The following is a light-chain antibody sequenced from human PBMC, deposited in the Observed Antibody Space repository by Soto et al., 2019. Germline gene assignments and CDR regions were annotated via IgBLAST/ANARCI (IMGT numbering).Light chain of an antibody. Sequence: EIVMTQSPATLSVSPGERATLSCRASQSVSSNLAWYQQKPGQAPRLLIYGASTWATGIPARFSGSGSGTEFTLAISSLQSEDFAVYYCQQYNSWPPTFGQGTKVEIK. CDR3: QQYNSWPPT. J-gene: IGKJ1*01. V-gene: IGKV3-15*01. CDR1: QSVSSN. CDR2: GAS.